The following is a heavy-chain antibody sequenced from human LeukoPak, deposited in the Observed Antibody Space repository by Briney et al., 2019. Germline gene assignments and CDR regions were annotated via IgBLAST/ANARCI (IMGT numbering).Heavy chain of an antibody. CDR3: ARDGQQQLVPFYYFYDYYMDV. CDR1: GFTFSSYL. V-gene: IGHV3-7*01. J-gene: IGHJ6*03. D-gene: IGHD6-13*01. CDR2: IKQDGSEK. Sequence: GGSLRLSCSASGFTFSSYLMSWVRQAPGKGLEGVANIKQDGSEKYYVDSVKGRFTISRDNAKNSMYLQMNSLRAEDTAVYYCARDGQQQLVPFYYFYDYYMDVWGKGTRVTVS.